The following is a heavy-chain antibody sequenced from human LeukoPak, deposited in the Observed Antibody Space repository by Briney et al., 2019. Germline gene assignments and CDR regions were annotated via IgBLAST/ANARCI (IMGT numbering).Heavy chain of an antibody. J-gene: IGHJ5*02. CDR1: GVSISSGGYY. CDR3: ARQSTLGTYLLDP. CDR2: IYHSGST. Sequence: SETLSLTCTVSGVSISSGGYYWSWIRQPPGKGLEWIGYIYHSGSTYYNPSLKSRVTISVDRSKNQFSLKLSSVTAADTAVYYCARQSTLGTYLLDPWGQGTLVTVSS. D-gene: IGHD1-1*01. V-gene: IGHV4-30-2*01.